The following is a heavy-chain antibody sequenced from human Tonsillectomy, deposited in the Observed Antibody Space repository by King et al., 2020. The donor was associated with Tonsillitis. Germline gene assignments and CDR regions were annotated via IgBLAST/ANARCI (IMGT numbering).Heavy chain of an antibody. V-gene: IGHV3-30-3*01. CDR2: ISYVGSNK. Sequence: VQLLESGGGVVQPGRSLRLSCAASGFSFSSYAMHWVRQAPGKGLEGVAVISYVGSNKYYADSVKGRFTISRDNSKNTLYLQMNSLRAEDTAVYYCARERPGRAFDIWGQGTMVTVSS. CDR3: ARERPGRAFDI. D-gene: IGHD1-26*01. J-gene: IGHJ3*02. CDR1: GFSFSSYA.